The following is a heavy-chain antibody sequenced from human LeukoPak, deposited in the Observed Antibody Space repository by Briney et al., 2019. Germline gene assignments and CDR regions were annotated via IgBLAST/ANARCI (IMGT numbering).Heavy chain of an antibody. D-gene: IGHD2-2*01. J-gene: IGHJ6*02. CDR1: GFTFSSYG. Sequence: PGGSLRPSCAASGFTFSSYGMHWVRQAPGKGLEWVAVISYDGSNKYYADSVKGRFTISRDNSKNTLYLQMNSLRAEDTAVYYCAKTLRYCSSTSCHYYYYYYGMDVWGQGTTVTVSS. V-gene: IGHV3-30*18. CDR2: ISYDGSNK. CDR3: AKTLRYCSSTSCHYYYYYYGMDV.